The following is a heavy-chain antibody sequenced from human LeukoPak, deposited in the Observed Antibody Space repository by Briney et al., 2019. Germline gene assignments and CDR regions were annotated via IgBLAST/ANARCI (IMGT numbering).Heavy chain of an antibody. CDR2: IYTSGST. CDR1: GGSLSSYY. Sequence: SETLSLTCTVSGGSLSSYYLSWIRQPAGKGLEWIGRIYTSGSTNYNASLKSRVTMSVDTSKNQFSLKLSSVTAADTAVYYCARYSSGWYPYFDYWGQGTLVTVSS. J-gene: IGHJ4*02. CDR3: ARYSSGWYPYFDY. D-gene: IGHD6-19*01. V-gene: IGHV4-4*07.